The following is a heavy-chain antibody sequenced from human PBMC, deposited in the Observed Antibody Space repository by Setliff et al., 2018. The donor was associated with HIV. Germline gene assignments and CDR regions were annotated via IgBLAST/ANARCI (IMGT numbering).Heavy chain of an antibody. CDR2: IIPIFGTA. CDR1: GGTFSSYA. V-gene: IGHV1-69*05. Sequence: GASVKVSCKASGGTFSSYAISWVRQAPGQGLEWMGGIIPIFGTANYAQKFQGRVTITTDESTSTAYMELSRLRSDDTAVYYCALLNHIVVVTALLPGDYWGQGTPVTVSS. CDR3: ALLNHIVVVTALLPGDY. D-gene: IGHD2-21*02. J-gene: IGHJ4*02.